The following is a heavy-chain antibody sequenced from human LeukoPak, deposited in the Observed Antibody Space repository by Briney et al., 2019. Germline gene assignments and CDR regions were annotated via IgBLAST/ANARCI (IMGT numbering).Heavy chain of an antibody. CDR1: GGSISSSSYY. D-gene: IGHD6-19*01. V-gene: IGHV4-39*07. CDR2: IYYSGST. CDR3: ARGSSGRTRAFDI. J-gene: IGHJ3*02. Sequence: SETLSLTCTVSGGSISSSSYYWGWIRQPPGKGLEWIGSIYYSGSTYYNPSLKSRVTISVDTSKNQFSLKLSSVTAADTAVYYCARGSSGRTRAFDIWGQGTMVTVSS.